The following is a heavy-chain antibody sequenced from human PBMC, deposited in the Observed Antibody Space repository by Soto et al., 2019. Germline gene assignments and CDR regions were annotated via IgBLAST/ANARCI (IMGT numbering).Heavy chain of an antibody. D-gene: IGHD5-12*01. J-gene: IGHJ4*02. CDR2: IIPIFGTA. CDR3: ARGEYSGYGGFSFDY. Sequence: GASVKVSCKASGGTFSSYAISWVRQAPGQGLEWMGGIIPIFGTANYAQKFQGRVTITADESTSTAYMELSSLRSEDTVVYYCARGEYSGYGGFSFDYWGQGTLVTVSS. V-gene: IGHV1-69*13. CDR1: GGTFSSYA.